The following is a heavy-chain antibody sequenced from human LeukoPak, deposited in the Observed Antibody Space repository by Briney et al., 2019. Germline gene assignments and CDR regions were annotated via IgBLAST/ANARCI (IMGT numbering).Heavy chain of an antibody. CDR2: IYRSGST. Sequence: SETLSLTCSGSNYSISNSLYWGWLRQPPGKGLEWIGSIYRSGSTFYNPSLKSRVTISLDTSKNQFSLKLSSVTAADTAVSFCARGTYGYYMDVWGKGTTVTVSS. D-gene: IGHD4-17*01. J-gene: IGHJ6*03. CDR3: ARGTYGYYMDV. CDR1: NYSISNSLY. V-gene: IGHV4-38-2*02.